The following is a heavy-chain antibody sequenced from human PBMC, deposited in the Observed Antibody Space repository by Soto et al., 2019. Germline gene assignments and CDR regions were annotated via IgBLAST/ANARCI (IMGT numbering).Heavy chain of an antibody. Sequence: PSVKVACKASGYTFTSYAMHWVRQAPGQRLEWMGWINAGNGNTKYSQKFQGRVTITRDTSASTAYMELSSLRSEDTAVYYCARDRYGDYYYYMDVWGKGTTVTVSS. CDR3: ARDRYGDYYYYMDV. D-gene: IGHD4-17*01. V-gene: IGHV1-3*01. J-gene: IGHJ6*03. CDR1: GYTFTSYA. CDR2: INAGNGNT.